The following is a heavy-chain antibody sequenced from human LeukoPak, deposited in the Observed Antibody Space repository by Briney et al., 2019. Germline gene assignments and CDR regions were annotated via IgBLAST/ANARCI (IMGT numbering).Heavy chain of an antibody. CDR2: IYYSGGS. V-gene: IGHV4-59*01. CDR3: ARLSSDNYGYFDY. CDR1: GDSISSYY. Sequence: SETLSLTCAVSGDSISSYYWSWIRQPPGKGLDYIGYIYYSGGSNYNPSLKSRVTILVDTSKNQFSLKLSSVTAADTAVYYCARLSSDNYGYFDYWGQGALVTVSS. D-gene: IGHD3-22*01. J-gene: IGHJ4*02.